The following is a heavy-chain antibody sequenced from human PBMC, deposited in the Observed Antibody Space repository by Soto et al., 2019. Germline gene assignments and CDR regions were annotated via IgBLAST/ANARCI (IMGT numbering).Heavy chain of an antibody. CDR3: ARDVYPGVVNYYYGMDV. D-gene: IGHD3-3*01. Sequence: SVKVSCKASGGTFSSYAISWVRQAPGQGLEWMGGIIPIFGTANYAQKFQGRVTITADESTSTAYMELSSLRSEDTAVYYCARDVYPGVVNYYYGMDVWGQGTTVTVS. J-gene: IGHJ6*02. CDR1: GGTFSSYA. CDR2: IIPIFGTA. V-gene: IGHV1-69*13.